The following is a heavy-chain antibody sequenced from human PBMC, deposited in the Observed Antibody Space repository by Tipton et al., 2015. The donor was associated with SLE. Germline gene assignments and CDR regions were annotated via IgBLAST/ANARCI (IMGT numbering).Heavy chain of an antibody. CDR3: AREAGGYWHFDL. CDR2: IYTSGST. Sequence: TLSLTCTVSGGSISSGSYYWSWIRQPAGKGLEWIGHIYTSGSTNYNPSLKSRVTISVDTSKNQFSLKLSSVTAADTAVYYCAREAGGYWHFDLWGRGTLVTVSS. CDR1: GGSISSGSYY. J-gene: IGHJ2*01. D-gene: IGHD3-10*01. V-gene: IGHV4-61*09.